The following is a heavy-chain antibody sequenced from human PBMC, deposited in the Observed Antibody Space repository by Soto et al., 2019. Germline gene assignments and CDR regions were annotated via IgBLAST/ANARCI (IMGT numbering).Heavy chain of an antibody. Sequence: GGSLRLSCAASGFTFSSYGMHWVRQAPGKGLEWVAVISYDGSNKYYADSVKGRFTISRDNSKNTLYLQMNSLRAEDTAVYYCAKDQNCGGDCSYPYYYYYGMDAWGQGTTVTVSS. V-gene: IGHV3-30*18. CDR3: AKDQNCGGDCSYPYYYYYGMDA. CDR1: GFTFSSYG. D-gene: IGHD2-21*02. CDR2: ISYDGSNK. J-gene: IGHJ6*02.